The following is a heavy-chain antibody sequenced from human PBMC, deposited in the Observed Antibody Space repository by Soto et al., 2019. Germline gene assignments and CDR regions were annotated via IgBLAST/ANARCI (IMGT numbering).Heavy chain of an antibody. CDR1: GFTFSSYA. CDR2: ISGSGGST. J-gene: IGHJ5*02. CDR3: AKDRTFGVVNSWFDP. D-gene: IGHD3-3*01. V-gene: IGHV3-23*01. Sequence: GGSLRLSCAASGFTFSSYAMSWVRQAPGKGLEWVSAISGSGGSTYYADSVKGRFTIPRDNSKNTLYLQMNSLRAEDTAVYYCAKDRTFGVVNSWFDPWGQGTLVTV.